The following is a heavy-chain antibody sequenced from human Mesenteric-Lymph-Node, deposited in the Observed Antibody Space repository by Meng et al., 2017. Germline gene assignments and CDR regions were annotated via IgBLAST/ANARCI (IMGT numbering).Heavy chain of an antibody. J-gene: IGHJ4*02. D-gene: IGHD3-10*01. CDR1: GGSISSRSYY. CDR2: IYYSGST. Sequence: LQLQETGPGLVKPSETLPLTCTVSGGSISSRSYYWGWIRQPPGKGLEWIGSIYYSGSTYYNPSLKSRVTISVDTSKNQFFLKLSSVTAADTAVYYCARRRGGSGRDCWGQGTLVTVSS. V-gene: IGHV4-39*01. CDR3: ARRRGGSGRDC.